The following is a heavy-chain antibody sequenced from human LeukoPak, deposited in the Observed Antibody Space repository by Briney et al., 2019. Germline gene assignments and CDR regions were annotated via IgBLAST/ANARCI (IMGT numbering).Heavy chain of an antibody. CDR3: ARWGPRPPWLPGGEGLDY. CDR1: GGTFSSHA. J-gene: IGHJ4*02. V-gene: IGHV1-69*05. Sequence: GSSVKVSCKASGGTFSSHAVSWVRQAPGQGLEWMGRIIPFFGTTNYAQKLQGRVTMTTDTSTSTAYMELRSLRSDDTAVYYCARWGPRPPWLPGGEGLDYWGQGTLVTVSS. CDR2: IIPFFGTT. D-gene: IGHD3-22*01.